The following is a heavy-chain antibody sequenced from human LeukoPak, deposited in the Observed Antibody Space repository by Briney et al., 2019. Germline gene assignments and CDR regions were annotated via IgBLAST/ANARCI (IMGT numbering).Heavy chain of an antibody. CDR2: IIPIFGTA. CDR1: GGTFSSYA. Sequence: SVKVSCKASGGTFSSYAISWVRQAPGQGLEWMGGIIPIFGTANYAQKFQGGVTITADESTSTAYMELSSLRSEDTAVYYCARAGGGYYSDAFDIWGQGTMVTVSS. V-gene: IGHV1-69*13. J-gene: IGHJ3*02. D-gene: IGHD3-22*01. CDR3: ARAGGGYYSDAFDI.